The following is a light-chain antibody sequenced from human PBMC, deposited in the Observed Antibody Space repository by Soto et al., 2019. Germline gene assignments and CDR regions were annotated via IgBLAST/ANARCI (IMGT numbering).Light chain of an antibody. J-gene: IGLJ2*01. CDR1: SGHSNFA. Sequence: QPVLTQSPSASASLGGSVNLTCTLSSGHSNFAIAWHQQQPEKGPRFLMKLNSDGSHSKGDGIPDRFSGSSSGAERYLTISSLQSEDEADYYCQAWVTGIQVFGGGTKLTVL. CDR2: LNSDGSH. V-gene: IGLV4-69*02. CDR3: QAWVTGIQV.